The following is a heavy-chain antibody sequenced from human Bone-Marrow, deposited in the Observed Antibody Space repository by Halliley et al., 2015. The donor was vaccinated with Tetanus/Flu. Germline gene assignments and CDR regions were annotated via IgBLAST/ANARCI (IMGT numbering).Heavy chain of an antibody. CDR1: GFTFTNFW. D-gene: IGHD3-10*02. J-gene: IGHJ5*02. CDR2: INQDGSEK. Sequence: SLRLSCAASGFTFTNFWVAWVRQAPGKGLEWVANINQDGSEKYFVDSVKGRFSISRDNARNSMYLQMNSLRAEDTALYYCARGIAMFTAYFDPWGPGTLVTVSS. V-gene: IGHV3-7*01. CDR3: ARGIAMFTAYFDP.